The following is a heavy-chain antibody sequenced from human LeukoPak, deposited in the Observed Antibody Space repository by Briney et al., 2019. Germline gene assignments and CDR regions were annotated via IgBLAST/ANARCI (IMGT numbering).Heavy chain of an antibody. Sequence: PGASAKVSCKASGYTFTSYAMHWVRQAPGQRLEWMGWINAGNGNTKYSQKFQGRVTITRDTSASTAYMELSSLRSEDTAVYYCARAGDYGDYDWFDPWGQGTLVTVSS. CDR2: INAGNGNT. CDR1: GYTFTSYA. D-gene: IGHD4-17*01. CDR3: ARAGDYGDYDWFDP. J-gene: IGHJ5*02. V-gene: IGHV1-3*01.